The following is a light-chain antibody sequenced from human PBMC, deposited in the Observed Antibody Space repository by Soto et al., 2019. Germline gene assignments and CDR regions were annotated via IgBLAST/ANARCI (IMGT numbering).Light chain of an antibody. V-gene: IGLV2-8*01. Sequence: QSALTQPPSASGSPGQSVTISCTGTSSDVGGYNYVSWYQQHPGQAPKLMVYEVNKRPSGVPDRFSGSKSGNTASLTVSGLQAEDEADYYCSSYAGSVLFGGGTKVTFL. CDR2: EVN. CDR1: SSDVGGYNY. J-gene: IGLJ3*02. CDR3: SSYAGSVL.